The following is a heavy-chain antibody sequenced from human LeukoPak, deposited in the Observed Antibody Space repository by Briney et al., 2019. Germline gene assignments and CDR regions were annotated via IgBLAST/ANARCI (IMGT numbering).Heavy chain of an antibody. Sequence: ASVKVSCKASGYTFTSYAISWVRQAPGQGLEWMGWVSAYNGYTNYAQNFQGRVTMTTDTSTSTAYMELRSLRSDDTAVYYCARVDLYYDSSGYSQAANDYWGQGTLVTVSS. CDR1: GYTFTSYA. J-gene: IGHJ4*02. D-gene: IGHD3-22*01. V-gene: IGHV1-18*01. CDR2: VSAYNGYT. CDR3: ARVDLYYDSSGYSQAANDY.